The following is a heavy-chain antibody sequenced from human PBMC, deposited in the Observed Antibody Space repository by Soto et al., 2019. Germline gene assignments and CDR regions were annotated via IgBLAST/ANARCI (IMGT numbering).Heavy chain of an antibody. Sequence: PAETLSPTCTVSGGSIINYFCNFIRQPAGKGLEWIVRIDNSGSTNYNPSLKSRITMSADTSRNQFSLKLNSVTAADTAVYYCARGGQDFWSGPFDYWGQGALVTVSS. CDR3: ARGGQDFWSGPFDY. J-gene: IGHJ4*02. CDR1: GGSIINYF. CDR2: IDNSGST. D-gene: IGHD3-3*01. V-gene: IGHV4-4*07.